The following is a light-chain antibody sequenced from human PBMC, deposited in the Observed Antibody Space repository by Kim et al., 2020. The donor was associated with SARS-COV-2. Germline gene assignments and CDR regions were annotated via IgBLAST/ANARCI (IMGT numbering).Light chain of an antibody. Sequence: QSVLTQPPSASGTPGQRITISCSGSSSDIGSNTVNWYQQFPGTTPKLLIYSNTQRPSGVPDRFSGSKSGTSASLAITELQSEDEADYYCASWDDSLGGWVFGGGTKLTVL. V-gene: IGLV1-44*01. CDR1: SSDIGSNT. CDR2: SNT. CDR3: ASWDDSLGGWV. J-gene: IGLJ3*02.